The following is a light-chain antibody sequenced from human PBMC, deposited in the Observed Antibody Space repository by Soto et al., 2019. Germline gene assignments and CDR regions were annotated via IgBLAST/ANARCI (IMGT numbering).Light chain of an antibody. V-gene: IGKV3-11*01. J-gene: IGKJ5*01. CDR2: DAS. CDR3: QQRSKWPPS. Sequence: EIVLTQSPATLSLSPGERATLSCRASQSVSIYLAWYQQKPGQAPRLLVYDASSRATGIPARFSGSVSGTDFTLTTSSLEHEEFAVYYCQQRSKWPPSFGQGTRLEIK. CDR1: QSVSIY.